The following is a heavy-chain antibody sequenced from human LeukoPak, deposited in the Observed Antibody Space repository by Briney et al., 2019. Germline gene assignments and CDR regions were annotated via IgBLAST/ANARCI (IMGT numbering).Heavy chain of an antibody. Sequence: PSETLSLTCAVYGGSFSGYYWSWIRQPPGKGLEWIGEINHGGSTNYNPSLKSRVTISVDTSKNQFSLKLSSVTAADTAVYYCARGVSRWLRFPLDDYWGQGTLVTVS. J-gene: IGHJ4*02. CDR3: ARGVSRWLRFPLDDY. CDR1: GGSFSGYY. V-gene: IGHV4-34*01. D-gene: IGHD5-12*01. CDR2: INHGGST.